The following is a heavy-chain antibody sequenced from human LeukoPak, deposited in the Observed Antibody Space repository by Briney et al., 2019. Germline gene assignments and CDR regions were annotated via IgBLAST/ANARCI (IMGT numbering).Heavy chain of an antibody. D-gene: IGHD3-10*01. J-gene: IGHJ5*02. V-gene: IGHV3-7*01. CDR1: GFTFSSHW. Sequence: GGSLRLSRAASGFTFSSHWMSWVRQAPGKGPEWVANIKQDGTEVYYVDSVKGRFTISRDNARNSLYLQMNSLRDEDTAVYYCAKALKAYGSGPKGWFDPWGQGTLVTVSS. CDR3: AKALKAYGSGPKGWFDP. CDR2: IKQDGTEV.